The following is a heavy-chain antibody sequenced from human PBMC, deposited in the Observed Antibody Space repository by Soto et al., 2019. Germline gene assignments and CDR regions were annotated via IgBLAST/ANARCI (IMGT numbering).Heavy chain of an antibody. CDR1: GGSISSYY. J-gene: IGHJ4*02. Sequence: SETLSLTCTVSGGSISSYYWSWIRQPPGKGLEWIGYIYYSGSTNYNPSLKSRVTISVDTSKNQFSLKLSSVTAADTAVYYCARVDSSSWYGPQRYYFDYWGQGTLVTVSS. CDR3: ARVDSSSWYGPQRYYFDY. D-gene: IGHD6-13*01. CDR2: IYYSGST. V-gene: IGHV4-59*01.